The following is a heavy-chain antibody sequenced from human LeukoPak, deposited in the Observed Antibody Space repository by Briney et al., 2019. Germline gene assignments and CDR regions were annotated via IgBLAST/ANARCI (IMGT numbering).Heavy chain of an antibody. D-gene: IGHD1-26*01. Sequence: PGGSLRLSCAVSGFTFSSYSMNWVRQAPGKGLEWVSSISSGSSNINYADSVKGRFTISRDNAKNSLFLQMNSLRAEDTAVYYCARTYSGSCFDYWGQGPLFTVSS. CDR2: ISSGSSNI. CDR3: ARTYSGSCFDY. CDR1: GFTFSSYS. V-gene: IGHV3-21*01. J-gene: IGHJ4*02.